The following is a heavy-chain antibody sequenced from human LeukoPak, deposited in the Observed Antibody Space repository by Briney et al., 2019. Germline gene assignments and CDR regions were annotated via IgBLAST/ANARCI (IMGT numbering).Heavy chain of an antibody. D-gene: IGHD3-22*01. CDR1: GYTFTSYG. J-gene: IGHJ4*02. CDR3: ARGTLIRYDSSGVDY. CDR2: ISAYNGNT. Sequence: ASVKVSCKASGYTFTSYGISWVRQAPGQGLEWMGWISAYNGNTNYAQKLQGRVTMTTDTSTSTAYMELRRLRSDDTAVYYCARGTLIRYDSSGVDYWGQGTLVTVSS. V-gene: IGHV1-18*01.